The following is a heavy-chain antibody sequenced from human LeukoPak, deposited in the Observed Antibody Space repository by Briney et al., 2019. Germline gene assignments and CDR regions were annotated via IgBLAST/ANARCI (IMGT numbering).Heavy chain of an antibody. CDR2: INPSGGST. J-gene: IGHJ6*02. CDR1: GYTFTSYY. Sequence: GASVKVSCKASGYTFTSYYMHWVRQAPGQGVEWMGLINPSGGSTSYAQKFQGRVTITRDTSTSTVYMELSSLRSEDTAVYYCARAAVTTTWASVAYYYGMDVWGQGTTVTVSS. D-gene: IGHD4-17*01. CDR3: ARAAVTTTWASVAYYYGMDV. V-gene: IGHV1-46*01.